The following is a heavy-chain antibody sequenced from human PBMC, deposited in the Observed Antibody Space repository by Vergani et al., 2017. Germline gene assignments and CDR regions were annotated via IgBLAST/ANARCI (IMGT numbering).Heavy chain of an antibody. CDR2: IYHSGGA. V-gene: IGHV4-39*01. CDR3: ARTESFILRYFHWAL. J-gene: IGHJ4*02. CDR1: GGSITSSSYY. D-gene: IGHD3-9*01. Sequence: QLHLQESGPGLVKPSETLSLTCTVSGGSITSSSYYWGWIRQPPGKGLEWIGNIYHSGGAYSNPSLKGRLTISVDTSKNQFSLEVTSVTAADTAVYFCARTESFILRYFHWALWGQGTLVTVSS.